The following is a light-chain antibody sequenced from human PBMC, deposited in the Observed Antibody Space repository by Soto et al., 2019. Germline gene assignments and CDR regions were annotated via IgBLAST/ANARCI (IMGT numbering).Light chain of an antibody. Sequence: AIRMTQSPSSLSASTGDRVTITCRASQGISSYLAWYQQNPGEAPKLLIYAASTVTSGVPSRFSGSGSRTDFPLTISCLQSEDFAFYYCQQDYTYPLTFGGGTKVDIK. J-gene: IGKJ4*01. CDR2: AAS. CDR1: QGISSY. V-gene: IGKV1-8*01. CDR3: QQDYTYPLT.